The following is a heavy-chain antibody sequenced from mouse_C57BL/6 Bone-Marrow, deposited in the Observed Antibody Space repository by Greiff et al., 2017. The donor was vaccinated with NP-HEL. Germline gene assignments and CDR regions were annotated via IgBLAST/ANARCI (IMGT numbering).Heavy chain of an antibody. CDR3: ARKGGKGYAMDY. CDR1: GYTFTSYW. D-gene: IGHD1-1*02. J-gene: IGHJ4*01. Sequence: QVQLQQPGAELVKPGASVKLSCKASGYTFTSYWMHWVKQRPGQGLEWIGMIHPNSGSTNYNEKFKSKATLTVDKSSSTAYMQLSSLTSEDSAVYYCARKGGKGYAMDYWGQGTPVTVSS. V-gene: IGHV1-64*01. CDR2: IHPNSGST.